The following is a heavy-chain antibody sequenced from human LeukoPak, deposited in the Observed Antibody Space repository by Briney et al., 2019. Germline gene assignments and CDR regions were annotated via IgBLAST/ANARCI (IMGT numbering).Heavy chain of an antibody. CDR2: IDPSDSYT. Sequence: GESLKISCKGSGYSFTSHWISWVRQMPGKGLEWMGRIDPSDSYTSYSPSFQGHVTISADKSISAAYLQWSSLKASDTAMYYCARRGYGDYTNGFDYWGQGTLVTVSS. V-gene: IGHV5-10-1*01. D-gene: IGHD4-17*01. CDR1: GYSFTSHW. J-gene: IGHJ4*02. CDR3: ARRGYGDYTNGFDY.